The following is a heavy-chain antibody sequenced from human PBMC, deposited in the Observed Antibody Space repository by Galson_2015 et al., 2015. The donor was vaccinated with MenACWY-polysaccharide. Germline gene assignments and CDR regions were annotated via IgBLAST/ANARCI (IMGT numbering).Heavy chain of an antibody. Sequence: SLRLSCAASGFTFSSYAMSWVRQAPGKGLEWVSTIRGSGGGTYYADSEKGRFIISRDNSKNTLYLQMHSLGADDTAVYYCAKDPDTSGWYPPIDYWGQGTLVTVSS. V-gene: IGHV3-23*01. J-gene: IGHJ4*02. D-gene: IGHD6-19*01. CDR1: GFTFSSYA. CDR3: AKDPDTSGWYPPIDY. CDR2: IRGSGGGT.